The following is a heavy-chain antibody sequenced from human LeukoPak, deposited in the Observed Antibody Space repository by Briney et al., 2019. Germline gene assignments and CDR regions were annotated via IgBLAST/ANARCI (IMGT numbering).Heavy chain of an antibody. V-gene: IGHV4-34*01. CDR1: GGSFSGYY. D-gene: IGHD6-13*01. CDR3: ARYLGPHSSSWGRYYYYYYGMDV. J-gene: IGHJ6*02. Sequence: SETLFLTCAVYGGSFSGYYWSWIRQPPGKGLEWIGEINHSGSTNYNPSLKSRVTISVDTSKNQFSLKLSSVTAADTAVYYCARYLGPHSSSWGRYYYYYYGMDVWGQGTTVTVSS. CDR2: INHSGST.